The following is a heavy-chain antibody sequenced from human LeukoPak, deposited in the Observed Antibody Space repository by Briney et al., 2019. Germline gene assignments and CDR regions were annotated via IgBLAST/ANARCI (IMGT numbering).Heavy chain of an antibody. D-gene: IGHD6-6*01. CDR1: GYTLTELS. J-gene: IGHJ6*03. CDR3: AKARPLEYYMDV. CDR2: FDPEDGGT. V-gene: IGHV1-24*01. Sequence: ASVKVSCKVSGYTLTELSMHWVRQAPGKGLEWMGGFDPEDGGTIYAQKFQGRVTMTEDTSTDTAYMELSSLRSEDTAVYYCAKARPLEYYMDVWGKGTTVTVSS.